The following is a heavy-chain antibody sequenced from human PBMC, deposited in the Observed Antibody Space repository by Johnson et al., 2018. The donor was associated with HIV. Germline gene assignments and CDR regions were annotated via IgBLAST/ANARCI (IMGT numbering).Heavy chain of an antibody. CDR1: GFTFSSYA. CDR2: ISSDGSNK. CDR3: ARGVEMATIGGLDI. V-gene: IGHV3-30*14. D-gene: IGHD5-24*01. Sequence: QVQLVESGGGVVQPGRSLRLSCAASGFTFSSYAMHWVRQAPGTGLEWVAVISSDGSNKYYADSVKGRFTISRANSKNTLYLQMNSLRAEATAVYYCARGVEMATIGGLDIWGQGTMVTVSS. J-gene: IGHJ3*02.